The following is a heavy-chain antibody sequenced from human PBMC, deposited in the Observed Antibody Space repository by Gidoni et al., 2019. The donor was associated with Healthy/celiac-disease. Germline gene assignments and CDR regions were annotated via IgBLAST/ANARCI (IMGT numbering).Heavy chain of an antibody. Sequence: QVQLVQSGAAVKKPGASVTVSCKASGYSFTGYYMHWVRQAPGQGLEWMGWINPNSGGTNYAQKFQGRVTMTRDTSISTAYMELSRLRSDDTAVYYCARSRVRGVTGDYWGQGTLVTVSS. V-gene: IGHV1-2*02. CDR1: GYSFTGYY. CDR3: ARSRVRGVTGDY. J-gene: IGHJ4*02. D-gene: IGHD3-10*01. CDR2: INPNSGGT.